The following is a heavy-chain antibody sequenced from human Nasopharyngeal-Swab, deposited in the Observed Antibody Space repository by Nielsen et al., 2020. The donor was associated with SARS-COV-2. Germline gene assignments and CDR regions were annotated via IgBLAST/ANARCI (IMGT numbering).Heavy chain of an antibody. CDR3: ASHGVWGTYRDAFDI. J-gene: IGHJ3*02. CDR2: ISSSSSTI. D-gene: IGHD3-16*01. Sequence: GESLKISCAASGFTFSSYSMNWVRQAPGKGLEWVSYISSSSSTIYYADSVKGRFTISRDNAKNSLYLQMNSLRAEDTAVYYCASHGVWGTYRDAFDIWGQGTMVTVSS. V-gene: IGHV3-48*01. CDR1: GFTFSSYS.